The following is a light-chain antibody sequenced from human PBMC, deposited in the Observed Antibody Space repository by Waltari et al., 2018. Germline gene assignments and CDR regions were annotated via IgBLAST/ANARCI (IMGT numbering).Light chain of an antibody. V-gene: IGLV1-51*01. CDR2: DNN. J-gene: IGLJ2*01. CDR3: GTWDSSLSTVV. CDR1: NSNIGNNY. Sequence: QSVLTQPPSVSAAPGQKVTISCSGSNSNIGNNYVSWYQQLPGAAPKVLIYDNNKRPAGIPDRCSGSESGTSATLGITGLQTGDEADYYCGTWDSSLSTVVFGGGTRLTVL.